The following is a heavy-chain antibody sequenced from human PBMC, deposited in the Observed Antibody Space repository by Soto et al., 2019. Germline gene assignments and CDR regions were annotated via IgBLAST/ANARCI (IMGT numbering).Heavy chain of an antibody. D-gene: IGHD3-3*01. Sequence: SETLSLTCTVSGGSVSSGSYYWSWIRQPPGKGLEWIGYIYYSGSTNYNPSLKSRVTISVDTSKNQFSLKLSSVTAADTAVYYCARGNYDFWRGSYYGMDVWGPGPTVTVSS. V-gene: IGHV4-61*01. CDR2: IYYSGST. CDR1: GGSVSSGSYY. J-gene: IGHJ6*02. CDR3: ARGNYDFWRGSYYGMDV.